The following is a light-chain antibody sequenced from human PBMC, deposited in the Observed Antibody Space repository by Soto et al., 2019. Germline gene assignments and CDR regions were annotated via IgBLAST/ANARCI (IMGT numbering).Light chain of an antibody. CDR3: QQYGSSPKT. CDR1: QSVSSSY. V-gene: IGKV3-20*01. CDR2: GAS. Sequence: EIVLTHSPGTLSLSPGERATLSARASQSVSSSYLAWYQQKPGQAPRLLIYGASSRATGIPDRFSGSGSGTDFTLTISRLEPEDFAVYYCQQYGSSPKTFGQGTKVDI. J-gene: IGKJ1*01.